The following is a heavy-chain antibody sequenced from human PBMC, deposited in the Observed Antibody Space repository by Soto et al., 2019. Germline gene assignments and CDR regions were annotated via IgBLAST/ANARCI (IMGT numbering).Heavy chain of an antibody. D-gene: IGHD2-8*01. CDR2: ISWNSGTI. V-gene: IGHV3-9*01. J-gene: IGHJ2*01. Sequence: EVELVESGGGLAQTGRSLRLSCATSGFKFDDNDMYWVRQAPGKGLEWVAGISWNSGTIGYADSVKGRFTISRDNAKNSLFSEMSPLRREDTAIYYCVKSPWSRRGDLDLWGRGTLVTVSS. CDR1: GFKFDDND. CDR3: VKSPWSRRGDLDL.